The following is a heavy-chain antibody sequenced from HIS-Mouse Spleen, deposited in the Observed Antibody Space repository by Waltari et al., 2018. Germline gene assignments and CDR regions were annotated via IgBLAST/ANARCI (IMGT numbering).Heavy chain of an antibody. V-gene: IGHV1-8*01. CDR2: MNPNSGNT. J-gene: IGHJ3*02. CDR1: GYTFTSYD. D-gene: IGHD3-22*01. CDR3: ARANYYDSSTYRAFDI. Sequence: QVQLVQSGAEVKKPGASVKVSCKASGYTFTSYDSNWVRQATGQGLEWMGWMNPNSGNTGYAQKFQGRVTMTRNTSISTAYMELSSLRSEDTAVYYCARANYYDSSTYRAFDIWGQGTMVTVSS.